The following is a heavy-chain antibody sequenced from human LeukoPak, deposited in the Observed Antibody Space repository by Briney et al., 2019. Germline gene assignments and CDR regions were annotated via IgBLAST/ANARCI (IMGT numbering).Heavy chain of an antibody. CDR1: GFTFSSYD. D-gene: IGHD4-17*01. J-gene: IGHJ4*02. Sequence: PGGSLRLSCAASGFTFSSYDMHWVRQATGKGLEWVSAIGTAGDTYYPGSVKGRFTISRENAKNSLYLQMNSLRAGDTAVYYCARYYGDPRGFDYWGQGTLVTVSS. CDR3: ARYYGDPRGFDY. CDR2: IGTAGDT. V-gene: IGHV3-13*04.